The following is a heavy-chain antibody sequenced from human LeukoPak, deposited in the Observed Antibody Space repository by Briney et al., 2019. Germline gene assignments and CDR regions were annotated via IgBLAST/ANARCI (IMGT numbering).Heavy chain of an antibody. Sequence: PGGSLRLSCAASGFNLSYYWMHWVRHAPGKGRVWLSRVNSDESDITYADSVKGRFTISRENAKNTLYLRMNSLRDEDTAVYFCAKERGDEFLSGTAGFDSWGQGTVVTVSS. CDR2: VNSDESDI. J-gene: IGHJ5*01. V-gene: IGHV3-74*01. D-gene: IGHD3-3*01. CDR3: AKERGDEFLSGTAGFDS. CDR1: GFNLSYYW.